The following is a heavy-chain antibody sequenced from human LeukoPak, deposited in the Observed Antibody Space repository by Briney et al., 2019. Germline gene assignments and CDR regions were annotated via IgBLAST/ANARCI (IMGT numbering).Heavy chain of an antibody. CDR2: ISYDGSNK. CDR3: AKALGGYSYGDAFDI. J-gene: IGHJ3*02. Sequence: GRSLRLSCAASGFTFSSYGMHWVRQAPGKGLEWVAVISYDGSNKYYADSVKGRFTISRDNSKNTLYLQMNSLRAEDTAVYYCAKALGGYSYGDAFDIWGQGTMVTVSS. V-gene: IGHV3-30*18. D-gene: IGHD5-18*01. CDR1: GFTFSSYG.